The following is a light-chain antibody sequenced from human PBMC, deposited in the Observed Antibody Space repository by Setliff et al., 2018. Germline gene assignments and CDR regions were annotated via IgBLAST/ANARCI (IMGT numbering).Light chain of an antibody. CDR1: TSDVGTYDF. V-gene: IGLV2-11*01. CDR2: DVT. J-gene: IGLJ1*01. Sequence: QSALTQPRSVSGSPGQSVTISCTGTTSDVGTYDFVSWYQEHPGKAPKLIIYDVTKRPSGVPDRFSGSKSGTSASLVITGLQAEDEADYYCQSYAGSLGGYVFGGGTKVTVL. CDR3: QSYAGSLGGYV.